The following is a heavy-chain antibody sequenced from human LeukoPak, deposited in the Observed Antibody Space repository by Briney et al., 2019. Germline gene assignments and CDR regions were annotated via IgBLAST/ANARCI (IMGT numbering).Heavy chain of an antibody. J-gene: IGHJ6*03. D-gene: IGHD3-10*01. CDR1: GFTFSTYW. CDR2: IKQDGSEK. Sequence: GGSLRLSCAASGFTFSTYWMSWVRQAPGKGLEWVANIKQDGSEKYYMESVKGRFTISRDNAKNSLYLQMNSLRAEDTAVYYCAKGVGGSANYYYMDVWGKGTTVTVSS. V-gene: IGHV3-7*01. CDR3: AKGVGGSANYYYMDV.